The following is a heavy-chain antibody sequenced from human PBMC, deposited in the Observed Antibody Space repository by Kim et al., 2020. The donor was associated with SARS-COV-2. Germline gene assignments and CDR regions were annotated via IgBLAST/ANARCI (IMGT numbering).Heavy chain of an antibody. V-gene: IGHV3-23*01. CDR3: ATEGRSTTPGY. CDR2: ISSGSGGTT. CDR1: GFTFSSFV. D-gene: IGHD2-2*01. J-gene: IGHJ4*02. Sequence: GGSLRLSCVVSGFTFSSFVMIWVRQAPGKGLEWVASISSGSGGTTNYADSVKGRFTVSRDNSKNTLYLQMNSLRVDDTAVYYCATEGRSTTPGYWGQGT.